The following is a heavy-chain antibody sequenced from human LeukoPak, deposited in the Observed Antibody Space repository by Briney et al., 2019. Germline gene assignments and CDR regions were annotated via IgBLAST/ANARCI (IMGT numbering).Heavy chain of an antibody. D-gene: IGHD1-1*01. CDR1: GESLSRNSAA. CDR2: TYNRAKWYN. J-gene: IGHJ4*02. Sequence: SQTLSLTCAISGESLSRNSAAGNWIRHSPSRGIEWLGNTYNRAKWYNDYSVTVKSRITINPDTSKNQFSLQLNSVTPEDTAVYYCARDDDFDGSNLDYWGQGSLVTVSS. V-gene: IGHV6-1*01. CDR3: ARDDDFDGSNLDY.